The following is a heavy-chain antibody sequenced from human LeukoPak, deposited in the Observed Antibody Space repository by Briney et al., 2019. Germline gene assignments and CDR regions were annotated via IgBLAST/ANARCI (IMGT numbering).Heavy chain of an antibody. V-gene: IGHV3-30*18. CDR1: GFTFSNYG. CDR2: ISYDGSNK. J-gene: IGHJ4*02. Sequence: GGSLRLSCAASGFTFSNYGMHWVRQAPGKGLEWVAVISYDGSNKYYADSVKGRFTISRDNSKNTLYLQMNSLRAEDTAVYYCAKRESSYGSGSYFLDYWGQGTLVTVSS. D-gene: IGHD3-10*01. CDR3: AKRESSYGSGSYFLDY.